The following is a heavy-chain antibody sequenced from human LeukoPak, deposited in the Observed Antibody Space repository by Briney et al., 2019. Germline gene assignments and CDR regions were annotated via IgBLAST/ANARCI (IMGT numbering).Heavy chain of an antibody. CDR3: ARDRGIYSSSWSDY. CDR1: GGSITSSSYY. J-gene: IGHJ4*02. V-gene: IGHV4-39*07. Sequence: SETLSLTCTVSGGSITSSSYYWGWIRQPPGKGLEWIGSIYYSGSTYYNPSLKSRVTISVDASKNQFSLKLSSVTAADTAVYYCARDRGIYSSSWSDYWGQGTLVTVSS. D-gene: IGHD6-13*01. CDR2: IYYSGST.